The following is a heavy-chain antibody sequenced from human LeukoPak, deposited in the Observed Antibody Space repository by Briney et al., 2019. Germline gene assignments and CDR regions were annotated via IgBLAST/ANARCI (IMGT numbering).Heavy chain of an antibody. V-gene: IGHV3-9*01. J-gene: IGHJ4*02. CDR3: AKGSAGDFDY. D-gene: IGHD6-13*01. CDR1: GFTFEDYA. CDR2: ISRDSGTI. Sequence: GGSLRLSCAAAGFTFEDYAMHWVRQAPGKGLEWVSGISRDSGTIGYADSVKGRFTISRDNAKNSLYLQMNSLGAEDTALYYCAKGSAGDFDYWGQGTLVTVSS.